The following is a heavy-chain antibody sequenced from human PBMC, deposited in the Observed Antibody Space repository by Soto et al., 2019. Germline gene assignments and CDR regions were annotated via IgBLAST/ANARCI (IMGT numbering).Heavy chain of an antibody. J-gene: IGHJ4*02. CDR3: AKGLAYCGGDCYFNY. D-gene: IGHD2-21*02. V-gene: IGHV3-23*01. Sequence: PGGSLRLSCAASGFTFSSDAMSWFRQAPGKGLEWVSAIGGSGGSTYYADSVKGRFTISRDNSKNTLYLQMNSLRAEDTAVYYCAKGLAYCGGDCYFNYWGQGTLVTVS. CDR1: GFTFSSDA. CDR2: IGGSGGST.